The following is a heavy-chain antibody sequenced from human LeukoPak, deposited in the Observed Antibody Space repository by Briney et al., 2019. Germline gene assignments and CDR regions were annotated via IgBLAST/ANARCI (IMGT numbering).Heavy chain of an antibody. D-gene: IGHD5-18*01. CDR3: ARDLARRGYSYGSLVY. J-gene: IGHJ4*02. V-gene: IGHV1-2*04. Sequence: GASVKVSCKASGYTFTSYYMHWVRQAPGQGLEWMGWINPNSGGTNYAQKFQGWVTMTRDTSISTAYMELSRLRSDDTAVYYCARDLARRGYSYGSLVYWGQGTLVTVSS. CDR1: GYTFTSYY. CDR2: INPNSGGT.